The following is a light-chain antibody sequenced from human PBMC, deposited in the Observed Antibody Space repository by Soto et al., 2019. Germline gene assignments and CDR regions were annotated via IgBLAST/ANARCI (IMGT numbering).Light chain of an antibody. CDR3: QQYGSSLIT. CDR1: QPLSSRH. V-gene: IGKV3-20*01. Sequence: VLTQSPGTLSLSPGERATLSCRASQPLSSRHLAWYQQKPGQAPRLLIYGSSSRATDIPDRFSGTGSGTDFTLTISRVEPEDFAVYYCQQYGSSLITSGQGTRLEI. J-gene: IGKJ5*01. CDR2: GSS.